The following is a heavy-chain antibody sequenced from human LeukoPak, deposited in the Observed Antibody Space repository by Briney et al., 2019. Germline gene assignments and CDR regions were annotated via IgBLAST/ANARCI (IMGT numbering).Heavy chain of an antibody. J-gene: IGHJ5*02. CDR1: GYTFTGYY. D-gene: IGHD3-3*01. CDR3: ARDTKEYDFWSHIPSGWLDP. Sequence: ASVKVSCKASGYTFTGYYMHWVRQAPGQGLEWMGWINPNSGGTNYAQKFQGRVTMTRDTSISTAYMELSRLRSDDTAVYYCARDTKEYDFWSHIPSGWLDPWGQGTLVTVSS. CDR2: INPNSGGT. V-gene: IGHV1-2*02.